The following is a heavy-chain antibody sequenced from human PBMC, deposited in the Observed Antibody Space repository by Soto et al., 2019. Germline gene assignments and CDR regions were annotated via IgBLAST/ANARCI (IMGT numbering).Heavy chain of an antibody. CDR2: INPHSGAT. CDR1: GYLFSAHY. V-gene: IGHV1-2*02. CDR3: ASVNGSDVVLGSSRYTFDY. D-gene: IGHD3-16*02. Sequence: ASVQVSCKASGYLFSAHYIHWVRQAPGQGLEWLGWINPHSGATNYAQKFLGRVTMSADTSASTAYMELTRLKSGDTAVYYCASVNGSDVVLGSSRYTFDYWCPGIWVTVSS. J-gene: IGHJ4*02.